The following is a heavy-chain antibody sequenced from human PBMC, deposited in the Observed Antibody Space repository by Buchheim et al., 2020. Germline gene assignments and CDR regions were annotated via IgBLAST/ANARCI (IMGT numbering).Heavy chain of an antibody. CDR3: ARERPRTWLRFLGSVNDWFDP. Sequence: QVQLVQSGAEVKKPGSSVKVSCKASGGTFSSYAISWVRQAPGQGLEWMGRIIPILGIANYAQKFQGRVTITADKSTSTAYMELSSLRSEDTAVYYCARERPRTWLRFLGSVNDWFDPWGQGTL. D-gene: IGHD5-12*01. J-gene: IGHJ5*02. V-gene: IGHV1-69*04. CDR1: GGTFSSYA. CDR2: IIPILGIA.